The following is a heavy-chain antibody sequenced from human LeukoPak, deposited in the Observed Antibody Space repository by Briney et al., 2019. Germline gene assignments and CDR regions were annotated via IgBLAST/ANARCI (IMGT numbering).Heavy chain of an antibody. D-gene: IGHD1-26*01. CDR3: ARGRWELPVVY. Sequence: SQTLSLTCTVSGGSISSGSYYWSWIRQPAGKGLEWIGRIYTSGSTNYNPSLKSRVTISVDTSKNQFSLKLSSVTAADTAVYYCARGRWELPVVYWGQGTLVTVSS. CDR2: IYTSGST. CDR1: GGSISSGSYY. J-gene: IGHJ4*02. V-gene: IGHV4-61*02.